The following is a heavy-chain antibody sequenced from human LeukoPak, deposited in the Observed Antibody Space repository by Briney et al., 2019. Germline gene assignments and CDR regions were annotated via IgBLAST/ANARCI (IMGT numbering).Heavy chain of an antibody. CDR1: GFTFSSYA. Sequence: SGGSLRLSCSASGFTFSSYAMNWVRQAPGKGLEYVSAISRDGGSTYYADSVKGRFTISRDNSNSTLHLQMHSLRVEDTAVYYCATRGTTATNYLEYWGQGTLVTASS. CDR3: ATRGTTATNYLEY. J-gene: IGHJ4*02. D-gene: IGHD1-1*01. CDR2: ISRDGGST. V-gene: IGHV3-64*04.